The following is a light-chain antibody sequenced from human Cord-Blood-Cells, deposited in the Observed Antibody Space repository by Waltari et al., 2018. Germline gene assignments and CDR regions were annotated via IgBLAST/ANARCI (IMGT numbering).Light chain of an antibody. CDR3: CSYAGSSTYVV. Sequence: QSALTQPPSVSGSPGQSITIPCTGTSSDGGSYNLVSWYQQHPGKAPKLMIYEGSKRPSGVPNRFSGSKSGNTASLTLSGLQAEDEADYYCCSYAGSSTYVVFGGGTKLTVL. V-gene: IGLV2-23*01. CDR2: EGS. J-gene: IGLJ2*01. CDR1: SSDGGSYNL.